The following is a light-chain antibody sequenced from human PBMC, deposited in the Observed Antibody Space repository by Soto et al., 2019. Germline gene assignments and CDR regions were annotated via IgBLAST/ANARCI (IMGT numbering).Light chain of an antibody. CDR1: GSDVGGYNY. Sequence: QSVLTQPASVSGSPGQSITISCTGTGSDVGGYNYVSWYQQHPGKAPKLMIYDVSNRPSGVSNRFSGSKSGNTASLTISGLQAEDEADYYCRSYTSSSTLYVFGTGTKLTVL. V-gene: IGLV2-14*01. CDR3: RSYTSSSTLYV. CDR2: DVS. J-gene: IGLJ1*01.